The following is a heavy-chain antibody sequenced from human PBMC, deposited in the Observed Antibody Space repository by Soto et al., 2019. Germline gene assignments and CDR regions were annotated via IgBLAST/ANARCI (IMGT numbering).Heavy chain of an antibody. V-gene: IGHV1-8*01. Sequence: QVHLVQSGAEVKKPGASVKVSCKASGYTFITYDIHWVRQAPGQGLEWMGWMNPSTGNTGYAQKFQGRVTVTRNTSISTAYMELSSQRSEDTAVYYCARRKERSGPHYFDYWGQGTLVTVSS. CDR1: GYTFITYD. CDR2: MNPSTGNT. J-gene: IGHJ4*02. CDR3: ARRKERSGPHYFDY. D-gene: IGHD6-25*01.